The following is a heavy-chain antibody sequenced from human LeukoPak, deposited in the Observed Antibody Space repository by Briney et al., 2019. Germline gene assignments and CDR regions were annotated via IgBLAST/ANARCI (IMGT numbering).Heavy chain of an antibody. V-gene: IGHV1-69*13. D-gene: IGHD3-10*01. J-gene: IGHJ6*03. CDR1: GGTFSSYA. Sequence: ASVKVSCKASGGTFSSYAISWVRQAPGQGLEWMGGIIPIFGTANYAQKFQGRVTITADESTSTAYMELSSLRSGDTAVYYCASRNYYGSGRTYYYYMDVWGKGTTVTVSS. CDR3: ASRNYYGSGRTYYYYMDV. CDR2: IIPIFGTA.